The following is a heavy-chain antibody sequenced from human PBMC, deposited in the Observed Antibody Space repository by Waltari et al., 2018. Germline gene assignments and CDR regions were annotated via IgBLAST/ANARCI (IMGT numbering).Heavy chain of an antibody. CDR3: ARVDVARGDYSSYYYYYGMDV. V-gene: IGHV4-34*01. Sequence: QVQLQQWGAGLLKPSETLSLTCAVYGGSFSGYYWSWIRQPPGKGLEWIGEINHSGSTNYTPSLKSRVTISVDTSKIQFSLKLSSVTAADTAVYYCARVDVARGDYSSYYYYYGMDVWGQGTTVTVSS. D-gene: IGHD4-4*01. CDR1: GGSFSGYY. J-gene: IGHJ6*02. CDR2: INHSGST.